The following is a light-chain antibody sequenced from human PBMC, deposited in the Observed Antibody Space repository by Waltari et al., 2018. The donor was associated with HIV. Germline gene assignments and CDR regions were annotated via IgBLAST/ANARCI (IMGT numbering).Light chain of an antibody. V-gene: IGKV1-39*01. CDR2: AAS. CDR1: QSISSY. CDR3: QQSYSILWT. Sequence: DIQMTQSPSSLSASVGDRVTITCQASQSISSYLNWYQQKPGKAPKLLIYAASSLQSGVPSRFSGSGSGTDFTLTISSLQPEDFASYYCQQSYSILWTFGQGTKVEIK. J-gene: IGKJ1*01.